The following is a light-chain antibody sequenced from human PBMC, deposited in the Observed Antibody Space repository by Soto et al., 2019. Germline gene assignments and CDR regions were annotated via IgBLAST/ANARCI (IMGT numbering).Light chain of an antibody. CDR1: SSDVGGYNY. CDR3: SSYTSSSSYV. CDR2: DVS. J-gene: IGLJ1*01. V-gene: IGLV2-14*01. Sequence: QSVLTQPASVSGSPGQSITISCTGTSSDVGGYNYVSWYQQHPGKAPKLMIYDVSNRPSGVSNRFSGSKSGNTASLTISGLQAEDEADYYCSSYTSSSSYVFGTGTKDTDL.